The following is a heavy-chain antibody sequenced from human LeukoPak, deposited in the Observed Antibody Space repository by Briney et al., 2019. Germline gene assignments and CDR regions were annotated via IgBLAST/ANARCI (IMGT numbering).Heavy chain of an antibody. J-gene: IGHJ4*02. CDR2: FSNSGGTT. Sequence: GGSLSLSCAASGFTFSSYAMHWVRQAPGKGLEWVSAFSNSGGTTYYAESVKGRFTISRDNSKNTLNLQMHSLRAEDTAVYYCAKHQLGQYYFDYWGQGTLVTVSS. CDR3: AKHQLGQYYFDY. D-gene: IGHD1-1*01. V-gene: IGHV3-23*01. CDR1: GFTFSSYA.